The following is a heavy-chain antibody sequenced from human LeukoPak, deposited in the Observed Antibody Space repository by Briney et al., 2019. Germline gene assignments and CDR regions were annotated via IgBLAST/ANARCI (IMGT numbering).Heavy chain of an antibody. CDR3: ARDPAGRGIVATPPSY. V-gene: IGHV1-18*01. J-gene: IGHJ4*02. CDR1: GYTFTSYG. CDR2: ISAYNGNT. D-gene: IGHD5-12*01. Sequence: ASVKVSCKASGYTFTSYGISWVRQAPGKGLEWMGWISAYNGNTNYAQKLQGRVTMTTDTSTSTAYMELRSLRSDDTAVYYCARDPAGRGIVATPPSYWGQGTLVTVSS.